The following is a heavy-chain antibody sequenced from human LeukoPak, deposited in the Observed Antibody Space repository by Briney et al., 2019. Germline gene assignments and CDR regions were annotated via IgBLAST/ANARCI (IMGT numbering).Heavy chain of an antibody. D-gene: IGHD3-10*01. CDR2: IYYTGSV. Sequence: PSQTLSLTCTFSGASISTGGYYWTWIRQPPGEGLEWIGYIYYTGSVDYNPSLKSRLTMSLDTSKNQFSLKLNSVTAADTAVYYCAREHTYYFGSQTSTLDVWGQGTAVTVSS. J-gene: IGHJ6*02. CDR1: GASISTGGYY. CDR3: AREHTYYFGSQTSTLDV. V-gene: IGHV4-31*03.